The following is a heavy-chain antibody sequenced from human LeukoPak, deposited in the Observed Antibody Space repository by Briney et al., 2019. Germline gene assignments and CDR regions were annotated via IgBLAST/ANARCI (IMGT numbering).Heavy chain of an antibody. D-gene: IGHD1-20*01. Sequence: GGSLRLSCAASGFTFSSYSMNWVRQAPGKGLEWVSTISGTSVGTFYADSVKGRLTISRDNPKNTLYLQMNSLRAEDTAVYYCAKNNWNDMPFVDYWGQGTLVTVSS. CDR1: GFTFSSYS. V-gene: IGHV3-23*01. CDR2: ISGTSVGT. J-gene: IGHJ4*02. CDR3: AKNNWNDMPFVDY.